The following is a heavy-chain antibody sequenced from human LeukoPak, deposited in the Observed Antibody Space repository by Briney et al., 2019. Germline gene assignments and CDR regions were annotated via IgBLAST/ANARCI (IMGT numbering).Heavy chain of an antibody. J-gene: IGHJ4*02. CDR1: GFTFSSFG. CDR2: IAYDGSTE. D-gene: IGHD3-9*01. V-gene: IGHV3-30*18. CDR3: VKPTYYETSAGSRGGFEL. Sequence: GGSLRLSCAASGFTFSSFGMHWVRQAPGKGLEWVAAIAYDGSTEEYADSVKGRFTISRDNSRSTLSLQMNSLTEEDTAIFHCVKPTYYETSAGSRGGFELWGQGTLSPSPQ.